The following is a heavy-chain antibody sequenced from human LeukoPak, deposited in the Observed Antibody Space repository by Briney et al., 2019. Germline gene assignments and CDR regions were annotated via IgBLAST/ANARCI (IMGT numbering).Heavy chain of an antibody. D-gene: IGHD2-2*01. V-gene: IGHV3-64*01. CDR1: GFTFSSYG. CDR3: ARDSITVSVGAFDI. J-gene: IGHJ3*02. Sequence: PGRSLRLSCAASGFTFSSYGMHWVRQAPGKGLEYVSAISSNGGSTYYANSVKGRFTISRDNSKNTLYLQMGSLRAEDMGVYYCARDSITVSVGAFDIWGQGTMVIVSS. CDR2: ISSNGGST.